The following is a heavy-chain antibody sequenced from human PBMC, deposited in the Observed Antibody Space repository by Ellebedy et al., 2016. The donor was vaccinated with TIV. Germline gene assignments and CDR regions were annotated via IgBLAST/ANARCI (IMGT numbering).Heavy chain of an antibody. J-gene: IGHJ6*02. CDR1: GYSFTSYY. V-gene: IGHV1-46*01. D-gene: IGHD6-6*01. CDR3: ARDLANKAARPAGYYGMDV. CDR2: INPSGGST. Sequence: AASVKVSCKASGYSFTSYYVHWVRQAPVQGLEWMGIINPSGGSTSYAQKFQGRVTMTRDTSTSTVYIELSSLRSEDTAVYYCARDLANKAARPAGYYGMDVWGQGTTVTVSS.